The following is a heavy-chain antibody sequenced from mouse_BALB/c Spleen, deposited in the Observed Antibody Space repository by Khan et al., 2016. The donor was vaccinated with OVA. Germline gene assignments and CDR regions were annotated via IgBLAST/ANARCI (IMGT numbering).Heavy chain of an antibody. CDR3: ARGGYSVVAY. CDR1: GYTFTDYV. J-gene: IGHJ3*01. V-gene: IGHV1-77*01. Sequence: QVRLQQSGPEMVKPGASLKVSCKASGYTFTDYVIGWMKQRPRQGLEWIGDIFPGSDTPYYNETFKDKATLTADKSSNTAYMQLSSLTSEDAAVYFCARGGYSVVAYWGQGTLVTVSA. CDR2: IFPGSDTP. D-gene: IGHD1-1*02.